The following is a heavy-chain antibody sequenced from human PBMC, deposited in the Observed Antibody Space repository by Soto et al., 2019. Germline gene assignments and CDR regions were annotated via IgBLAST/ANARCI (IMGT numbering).Heavy chain of an antibody. V-gene: IGHV5-51*01. CDR3: ARRGGIAAAARGDYYYYGMDV. Sequence: GESLKISCKVSGYSFTSYWIGWVRQMPGKGLEWMGIIYPGDSDTRYSPSFQGQVTIPADKSISTAYLQWSSLKASDTAMYYCARRGGIAAAARGDYYYYGMDVWGQGTTVTVSS. CDR1: GYSFTSYW. CDR2: IYPGDSDT. J-gene: IGHJ6*02. D-gene: IGHD6-13*01.